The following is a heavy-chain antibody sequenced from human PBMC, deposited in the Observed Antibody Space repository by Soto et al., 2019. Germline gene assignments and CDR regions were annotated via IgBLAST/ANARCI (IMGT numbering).Heavy chain of an antibody. D-gene: IGHD3-3*01. CDR2: ISYDGSKK. CDR3: AKEVWSGPMDV. Sequence: QVQLVESGGGVVQPGRSLRLSCAASGFIFSSYGMLWVRQAPGKGLEWVAAISYDGSKKYYADSVKGRFTISRDNSKNTLYVQMNSLRAEDTAVYYCAKEVWSGPMDVWGQGTTVTVSS. V-gene: IGHV3-30*18. J-gene: IGHJ6*02. CDR1: GFIFSSYG.